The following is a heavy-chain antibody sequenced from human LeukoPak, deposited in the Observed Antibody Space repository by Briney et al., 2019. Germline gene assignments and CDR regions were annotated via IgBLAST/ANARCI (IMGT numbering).Heavy chain of an antibody. CDR1: GFTFSSYS. D-gene: IGHD6-13*01. CDR3: AVAAAGTYDY. V-gene: IGHV3-21*01. J-gene: IGHJ4*02. Sequence: GGSLRLSCAASGFTFSSYSMNWIRQAPGKGLEWVSSISSSSSYIYYADSVKGRFTISRDNAKNSLYLQMNSLRAEDTAVYYCAVAAAGTYDYWGQGTLVTVSS. CDR2: ISSSSSYI.